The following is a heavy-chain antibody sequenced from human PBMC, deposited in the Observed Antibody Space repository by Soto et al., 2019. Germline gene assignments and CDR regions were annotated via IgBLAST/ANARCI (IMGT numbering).Heavy chain of an antibody. V-gene: IGHV4-4*02. CDR2: RHQSGNT. D-gene: IGHD5-18*01. CDR3: ATRDTGRVY. Sequence: QVQLQESGPGLVKPSGTLSLTCAVSGVSISSHDWWTWVRQPPGRGLEWIGERHQSGNTNYNSSLESRVTISLDKSKNHFSLQLSSVTVADTAVYYCATRDTGRVYWGQGTLVTVSS. CDR1: GVSISSHDW. J-gene: IGHJ4*02.